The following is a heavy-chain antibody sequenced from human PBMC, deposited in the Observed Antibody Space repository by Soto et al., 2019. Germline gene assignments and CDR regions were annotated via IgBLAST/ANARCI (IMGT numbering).Heavy chain of an antibody. CDR3: AKELDTAYDY. CDR1: GFTFSSYG. V-gene: IGHV3-30*18. J-gene: IGHJ4*02. CDR2: ISYDGSNK. Sequence: GGSLRLSCAASGFTFSSYGMHWVRQAPGKGLEWVAVISYDGSNKYYADSVKGRFTISRDNSKNTLYLQMNSLRAEDTAVYYCAKELDTAYDYWGQGTLVTVSS. D-gene: IGHD5-18*01.